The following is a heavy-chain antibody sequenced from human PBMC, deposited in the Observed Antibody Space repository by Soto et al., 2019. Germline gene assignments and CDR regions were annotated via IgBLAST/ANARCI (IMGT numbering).Heavy chain of an antibody. J-gene: IGHJ4*02. CDR2: ISAYNGNT. CDR3: ARDLTVAARPTHDY. Sequence: ASVKVSCQASGSTFTSYGISWVRQAPGQGLEWMGWISAYNGNTNYAQKLQGRVTMTTDTSTSTAYMELRSLRSDDTAVYYCARDLTVAARPTHDYWGQGTLVTVSS. D-gene: IGHD6-6*01. V-gene: IGHV1-18*01. CDR1: GSTFTSYG.